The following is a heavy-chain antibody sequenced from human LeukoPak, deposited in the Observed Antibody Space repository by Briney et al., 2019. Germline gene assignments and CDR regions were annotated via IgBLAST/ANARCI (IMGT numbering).Heavy chain of an antibody. CDR1: GYSISSGYY. CDR2: IYHSGST. D-gene: IGHD2-15*01. V-gene: IGHV4-38-2*01. Sequence: SETLPLTCAVSGYSISSGYYWGWIRPPPGKGLEWIGSIYHSGSTYYNPSLKSRVTISVDTSKNQFSLKLSSVTAADTAVYYCARVGSCSGGSCYALNWFDPWGQGTLVTVSS. J-gene: IGHJ5*02. CDR3: ARVGSCSGGSCYALNWFDP.